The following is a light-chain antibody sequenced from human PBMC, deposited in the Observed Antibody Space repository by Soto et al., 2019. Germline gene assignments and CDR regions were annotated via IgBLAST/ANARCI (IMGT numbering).Light chain of an antibody. J-gene: IGKJ1*01. CDR3: LQYHSYSRP. Sequence: DIQMTQSPSTLSASVGDRVTITCRASQSISTWLAWYQQRSGKAPQLLIYDASGLESGVPSRFSGSGSGTEFPLTISSLQPDDFATYFCLQYHSYSRPFGPGTRVEI. CDR2: DAS. CDR1: QSISTW. V-gene: IGKV1-5*01.